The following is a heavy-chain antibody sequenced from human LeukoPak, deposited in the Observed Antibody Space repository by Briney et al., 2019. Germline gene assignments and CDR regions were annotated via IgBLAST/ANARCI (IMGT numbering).Heavy chain of an antibody. CDR3: AKDHGRSYYDSSGYYYRYFDY. Sequence: GGSLRLSCEASGFSFTNFAMAWVRQAPGRGLEWVAGISGSGYSTYYADSVKGRFTISRDNSKNTLYLQMNSLRAEDTAVYYCAKDHGRSYYDSSGYYYRYFDYWGQGTLVTVSS. D-gene: IGHD3-22*01. J-gene: IGHJ4*02. CDR2: ISGSGYST. CDR1: GFSFTNFA. V-gene: IGHV3-23*01.